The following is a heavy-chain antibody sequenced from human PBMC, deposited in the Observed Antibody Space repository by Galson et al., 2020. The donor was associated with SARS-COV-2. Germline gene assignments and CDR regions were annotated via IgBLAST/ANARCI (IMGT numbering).Heavy chain of an antibody. V-gene: IGHV4-30-2*01. Sequence: SETLSLTCAVSGPSISSGSYSWNWIRQPPGKGLEWIGYISHSGGTYYNPSLKSRVTISGDSSKNQFSLRLSSVTAADTAVYYCARLHYGEYAPEAFDIWGPGTRVTVAS. D-gene: IGHD4-17*01. CDR1: GPSISSGSYS. CDR2: ISHSGGT. J-gene: IGHJ3*02. CDR3: ARLHYGEYAPEAFDI.